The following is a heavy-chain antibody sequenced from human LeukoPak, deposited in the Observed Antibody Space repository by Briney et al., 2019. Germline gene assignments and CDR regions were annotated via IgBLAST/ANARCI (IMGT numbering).Heavy chain of an antibody. V-gene: IGHV3-30*02. J-gene: IGHJ4*02. Sequence: GGSLRLSCAASGFTFSNYGMHWVRQAPGKGLEWVAFIRYDGSNRYYADSVKGRFTISRDNSKNTLYLQMNSLRAEDTAVYYCAKGSRFGELLSDYWGQGTLVTVSS. D-gene: IGHD3-10*01. CDR1: GFTFSNYG. CDR3: AKGSRFGELLSDY. CDR2: IRYDGSNR.